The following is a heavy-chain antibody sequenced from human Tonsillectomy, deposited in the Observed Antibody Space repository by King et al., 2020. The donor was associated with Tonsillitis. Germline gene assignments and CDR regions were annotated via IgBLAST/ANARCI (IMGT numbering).Heavy chain of an antibody. CDR1: GGSFSGYY. D-gene: IGHD6-13*01. V-gene: IGHV4-34*01. J-gene: IGHJ4*02. Sequence: QVQLQQWGAGLLKPSETLSLSCAVYGGSFSGYYWTWIRQPPGKGLEWIGEISHSGGTSYNASLKSRVTLSVDTSKNQFSLNLTSVTAADTAVYFCARCYSSSWFLVDYWGQGTLVAVSS. CDR3: ARCYSSSWFLVDY. CDR2: ISHSGGT.